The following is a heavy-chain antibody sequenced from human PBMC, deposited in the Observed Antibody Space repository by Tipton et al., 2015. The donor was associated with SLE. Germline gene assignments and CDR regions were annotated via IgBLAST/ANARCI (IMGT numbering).Heavy chain of an antibody. CDR2: INPSGGST. J-gene: IGHJ2*01. D-gene: IGHD3-10*01. Sequence: QLVQSGPEEKKPGASVKVSCKASGYTFTSYYMHWARQAPGQGLEWMGIINPSGGSTSYAQKFQGRVTMTRYTSTSTVYMELSSLRLEAAAGYYCARSAGGSGSPWYFKLWGRGTLVPVSS. CDR3: ARSAGGSGSPWYFKL. V-gene: IGHV1-46*01. CDR1: GYTFTSYY.